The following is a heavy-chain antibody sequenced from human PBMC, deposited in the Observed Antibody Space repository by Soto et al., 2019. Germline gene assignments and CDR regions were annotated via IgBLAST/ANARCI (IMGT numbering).Heavy chain of an antibody. CDR2: IYHTGKT. D-gene: IGHD2-8*01. V-gene: IGHV4-4*02. CDR1: GDSISSSNW. J-gene: IGHJ4*01. CDR3: ASNGALGGRTRADQ. Sequence: QVQLLESGPGLVKPSGTLSLTCAVSGDSISSSNWWSWVRQPPGKGVEWIGEIYHTGKTNYRPSLKRRVTLAVDKSKKLFSLQLKPVTAADTDIYYCASNGALGGRTRADQWGQGTPVTVSS.